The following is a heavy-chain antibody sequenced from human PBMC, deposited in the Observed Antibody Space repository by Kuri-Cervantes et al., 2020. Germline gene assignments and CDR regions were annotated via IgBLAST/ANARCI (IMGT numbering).Heavy chain of an antibody. D-gene: IGHD3-10*01. CDR3: ARGRMVRGAKPLFWFDP. Sequence: LSLTCAASGLTFTNYGMHWVRQAPGKGLEWVAIISFDGSNKYYADSVKGRFTISRDNSKNTLYLQMNSLRAEDTAVYYCARGRMVRGAKPLFWFDPWGQGTLVTVSS. V-gene: IGHV3-30*03. CDR2: ISFDGSNK. CDR1: GLTFTNYG. J-gene: IGHJ5*02.